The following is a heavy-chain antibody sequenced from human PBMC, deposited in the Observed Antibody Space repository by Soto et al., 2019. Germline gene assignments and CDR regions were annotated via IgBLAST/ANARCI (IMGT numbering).Heavy chain of an antibody. J-gene: IGHJ4*02. D-gene: IGHD2-8*01. Sequence: QVQLQESGPGLVKPSETLSPTCTDSGGSISSYYWSWIRQPPGKGLEWIGYIHYNGNTNCNPSLKSRVTMSVDTSKNQISLKLSAVTAADTAVYYCAKGGWSNDKWGQGTLVTVSS. CDR3: AKGGWSNDK. CDR2: IHYNGNT. V-gene: IGHV4-59*01. CDR1: GGSISSYY.